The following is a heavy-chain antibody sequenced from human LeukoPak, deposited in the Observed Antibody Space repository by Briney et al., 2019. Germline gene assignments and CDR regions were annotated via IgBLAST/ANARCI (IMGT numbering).Heavy chain of an antibody. D-gene: IGHD6-13*01. J-gene: IGHJ5*02. CDR2: IYYSGST. CDR1: GGSISSYY. V-gene: IGHV4-59*12. Sequence: SETLSLTCTVSGGSISSYYWSWIRQPPGKGLEWIGYIYYSGSTNYNPSLKSRVTISVDTSKNQFSLKLSSVTAADTAVYYCGGVSRIAAAGTFEFRFDPWGQGTLVTVSS. CDR3: GGVSRIAAAGTFEFRFDP.